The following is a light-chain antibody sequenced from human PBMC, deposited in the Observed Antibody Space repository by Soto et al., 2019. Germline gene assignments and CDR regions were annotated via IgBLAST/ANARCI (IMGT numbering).Light chain of an antibody. CDR3: SSYTSSTSLLI. CDR2: DAS. Sequence: QSVLTQPASVSASPGQSITISCIGTYSDIGGYKHVSWYQQHPGKAPKLIIYDASNRPSGISNRFSASKSGNTASLTISGLQADDEADYYCSSYTSSTSLLIFGAGTKVT. J-gene: IGLJ1*01. CDR1: YSDIGGYKH. V-gene: IGLV2-14*03.